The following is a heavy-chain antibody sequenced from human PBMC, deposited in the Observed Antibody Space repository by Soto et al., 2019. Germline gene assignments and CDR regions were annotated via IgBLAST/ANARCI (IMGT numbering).Heavy chain of an antibody. CDR2: IKSYTNGGTT. CDR1: GFTFSNAW. J-gene: IGHJ4*02. Sequence: GGSLRLSCAASGFTFSNAWMSWVRQAPGKGLEWVGRIKSYTNGGTTDYAAPVKGRFAISRDDSKNTLYLQMNSLKTEDAGVYYCTTGDPINKYWGQGTLVTVSS. V-gene: IGHV3-15*01. CDR3: TTGDPINKY.